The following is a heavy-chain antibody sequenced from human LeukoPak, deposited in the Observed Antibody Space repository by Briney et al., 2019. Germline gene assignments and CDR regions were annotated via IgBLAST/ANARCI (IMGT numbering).Heavy chain of an antibody. D-gene: IGHD3-10*01. Sequence: SETLSLTCSVSGSSIKSGYYWSWIRQPPGKGLEWIGEINHSGSTNYNPSLKSRVTISVDTSKNQFSLKLSSVTAADTAVYYCARRLRITMVRGGLFDYWGQGTLVTVSS. CDR1: GSSIKSGYY. J-gene: IGHJ4*02. CDR2: INHSGST. V-gene: IGHV4-34*01. CDR3: ARRLRITMVRGGLFDY.